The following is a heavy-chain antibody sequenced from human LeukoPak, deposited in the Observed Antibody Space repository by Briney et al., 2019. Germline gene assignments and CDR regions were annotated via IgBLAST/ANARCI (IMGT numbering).Heavy chain of an antibody. CDR1: GFTFSSYS. CDR3: ARDNVAGYYYYYGMDV. J-gene: IGHJ6*04. CDR2: ISSSSSYI. D-gene: IGHD6-19*01. Sequence: GGSLRLSCAASGFTFSSYSMTWVRQAPGKGLEWVSSISSSSSYIYYADSVKGRFTISRDNAKNSLYLQMNSLRAEDTAVYYCARDNVAGYYYYYGMDVWGKGTTVTVSP. V-gene: IGHV3-21*01.